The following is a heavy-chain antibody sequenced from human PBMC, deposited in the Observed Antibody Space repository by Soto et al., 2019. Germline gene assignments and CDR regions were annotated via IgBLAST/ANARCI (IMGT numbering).Heavy chain of an antibody. J-gene: IGHJ6*03. D-gene: IGHD4-17*01. V-gene: IGHV1-18*01. Sequence: ASVKVSCKASGYTFTSYGISWGRQAPGQGLEWMGWISAYNGNTNYAQKLQGRVTMTTDTSTSTAYMELRSLRSDDTAVYYCARVAIGEVSGDYTTYYYYYYMDVWGKGTTVTVSS. CDR3: ARVAIGEVSGDYTTYYYYYYMDV. CDR2: ISAYNGNT. CDR1: GYTFTSYG.